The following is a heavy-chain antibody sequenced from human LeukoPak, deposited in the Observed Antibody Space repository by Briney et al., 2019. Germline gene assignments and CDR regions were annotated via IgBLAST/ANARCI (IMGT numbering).Heavy chain of an antibody. D-gene: IGHD3-22*01. J-gene: IGHJ4*02. CDR1: GFTLSSYA. V-gene: IGHV3-48*01. CDR2: ISGSSSTI. Sequence: GRSLRLSCVASGFTLSSYAMHWVRQAPGKGLEWGSYISGSSSTIYYADSVKGRFTISRDNGKNTLYLQMNSLRAEDTAVYYCARGSTYYDSSGQVPFDYWGQGTLVTVSS. CDR3: ARGSTYYDSSGQVPFDY.